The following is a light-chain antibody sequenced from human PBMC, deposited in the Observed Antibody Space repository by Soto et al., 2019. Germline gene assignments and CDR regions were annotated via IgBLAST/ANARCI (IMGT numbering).Light chain of an antibody. CDR3: QHYNTYPWT. J-gene: IGKJ1*01. V-gene: IGKV1-5*03. Sequence: DIQMTQSPSTLSASVGDRVTITCRASQSISSWVAWYQQKPGKGPKLLIYKASHLESGVPSRFSGSGSGTECTLTIISLQPGDFATYYCQHYNTYPWTFGHGTKVDIK. CDR2: KAS. CDR1: QSISSW.